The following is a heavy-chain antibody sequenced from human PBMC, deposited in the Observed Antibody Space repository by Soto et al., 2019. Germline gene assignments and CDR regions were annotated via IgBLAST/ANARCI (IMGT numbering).Heavy chain of an antibody. CDR2: IGRSGENT. D-gene: IGHD6-19*01. CDR3: AASSGWEYYYYYYYMDV. Sequence: GGSLRLSCAASGFTFSTYCMNWVRQAPWKGLEWVSSIGRSGENTYYADSVKGRFTVSRDNSKNMLYLQMNSLRADDTATYYCAASSGWEYYYYYYYMDVWGKGTTVTVSS. J-gene: IGHJ6*03. CDR1: GFTFSTYC. V-gene: IGHV3-23*01.